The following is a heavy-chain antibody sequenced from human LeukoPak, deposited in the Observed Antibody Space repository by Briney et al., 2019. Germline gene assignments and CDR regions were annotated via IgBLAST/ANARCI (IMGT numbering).Heavy chain of an antibody. CDR3: ARDVRVYSYGSSYYYYYYMDV. CDR2: IYTSGST. Sequence: SETLSLTCTVSGGSISSYYCSWIRQPAGKGLEWIGRIYTSGSTNYNPSLKSRVTMSVDTSKNQFSLKLSSVTAADTAVYYCARDVRVYSYGSSYYYYYYMDVWGKGTTVTVSS. D-gene: IGHD5-18*01. V-gene: IGHV4-4*07. CDR1: GGSISSYY. J-gene: IGHJ6*03.